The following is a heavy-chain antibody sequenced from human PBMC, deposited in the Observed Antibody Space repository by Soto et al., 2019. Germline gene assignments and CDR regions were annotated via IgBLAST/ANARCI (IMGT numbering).Heavy chain of an antibody. CDR2: ISGSGGST. V-gene: IGHV3-23*01. CDR3: AKLDFWSGYPTAPFDS. CDR1: GFTFSSYA. Sequence: PGGSLRLSCAASGFTFSSYAMSWVRQAPGKGLEWVSAISGSGGSTYYADSVKGRFTISRDNSKNTLYLQMNSLRAEDTAVYYCAKLDFWSGYPTAPFDSWGQGTLVTVSS. D-gene: IGHD3-3*01. J-gene: IGHJ4*02.